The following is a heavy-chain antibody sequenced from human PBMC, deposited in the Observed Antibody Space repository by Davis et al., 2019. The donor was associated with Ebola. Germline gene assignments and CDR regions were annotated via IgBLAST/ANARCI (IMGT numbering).Heavy chain of an antibody. V-gene: IGHV4-34*01. CDR2: INHSGST. CDR3: ARGGNWAVDY. D-gene: IGHD1-1*01. J-gene: IGHJ4*02. CDR1: GGSFSGYY. Sequence: PGGSLRLSCAAYGGSFSGYYWTWIRQPPGKGLEWLGDINHSGSTSYNPSLKSRVTISVDTSKNQFSLKLTSVTAADTAVYYCARGGNWAVDYWDQGTLVTVSS.